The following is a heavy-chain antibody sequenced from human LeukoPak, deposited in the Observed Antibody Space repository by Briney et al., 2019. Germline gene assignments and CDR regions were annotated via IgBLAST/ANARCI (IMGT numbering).Heavy chain of an antibody. Sequence: ASVKVTCKASGGTFSSYAISWVRQAPGQGLEWMGRIIPILGIANYAQKFQGRVTITADKSTSTAYMELSSLRSEDTAVYYCARDKAAAGEGYYYGMDVWGQGTTVTVSS. D-gene: IGHD6-13*01. V-gene: IGHV1-69*04. CDR2: IIPILGIA. J-gene: IGHJ6*02. CDR1: GGTFSSYA. CDR3: ARDKAAAGEGYYYGMDV.